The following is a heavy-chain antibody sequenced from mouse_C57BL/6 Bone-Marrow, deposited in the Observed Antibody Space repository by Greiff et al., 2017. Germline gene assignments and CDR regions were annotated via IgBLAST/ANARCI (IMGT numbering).Heavy chain of an antibody. CDR3: ARGYDYDYAMDY. Sequence: EVKLQESGPELVKPGASVKISCKASGYSFTDYNMNWVKQSNGKSLEWIGVINPNYGTTSYNQKFKGKATLTVDQSSSTAYIQLNSLTSADSAVYYCARGYDYDYAMDYWGQGTSVTVSS. D-gene: IGHD2-4*01. V-gene: IGHV1-39*01. J-gene: IGHJ4*01. CDR1: GYSFTDYN. CDR2: INPNYGTT.